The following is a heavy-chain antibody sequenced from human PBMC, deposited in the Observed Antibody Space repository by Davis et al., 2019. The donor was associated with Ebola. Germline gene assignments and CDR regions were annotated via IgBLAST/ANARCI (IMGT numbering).Heavy chain of an antibody. CDR3: ARVVGTPTGTLNGYYGLDV. J-gene: IGHJ6*04. CDR1: NVSVSNLY. V-gene: IGHV4-59*02. Sequence: MPSETLSLTCAVSNVSVSNLYWSWIRQPPGKGLEWIGYVYHIGVNIYNPSLKSRVTISVDTSKNQFSLKLASVTAADTAVYYCARVVGTPTGTLNGYYGLDVWGIGTTVTVSS. D-gene: IGHD2-8*02. CDR2: VYHIGVN.